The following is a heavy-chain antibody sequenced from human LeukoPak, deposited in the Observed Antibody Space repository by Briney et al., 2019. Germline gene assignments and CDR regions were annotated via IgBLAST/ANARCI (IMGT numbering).Heavy chain of an antibody. J-gene: IGHJ4*02. CDR3: AKFLDSVYGDDDFQFDY. D-gene: IGHD4-17*01. CDR1: GFSLSGSW. CDR2: ISGSGGST. V-gene: IGHV3-23*01. Sequence: GGSLRLSCEASGFSLSGSWMHWVRQAPGKGLEWVSAISGSGGSTYYADSVKGRFTISRDNSKNTLYLQMNSLRAEDTAVYYCAKFLDSVYGDDDFQFDYWGQGTLVTVSS.